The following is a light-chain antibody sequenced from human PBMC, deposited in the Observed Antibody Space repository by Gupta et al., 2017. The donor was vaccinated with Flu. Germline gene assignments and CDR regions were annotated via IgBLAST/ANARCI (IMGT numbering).Light chain of an antibody. Sequence: QSVATQPPSASGTPGQTVTISCSGSSSNIGTFDVFWYLQVPGAAPQLLIKKNNQRPAGVPERFSGSKSGTSASLAVSGLRSEDEGDYYCVVWDDSLNGRVFGGGTKLTV. CDR2: KNN. CDR3: VVWDDSLNGRV. CDR1: SSNIGTFD. V-gene: IGLV1-47*01. J-gene: IGLJ3*02.